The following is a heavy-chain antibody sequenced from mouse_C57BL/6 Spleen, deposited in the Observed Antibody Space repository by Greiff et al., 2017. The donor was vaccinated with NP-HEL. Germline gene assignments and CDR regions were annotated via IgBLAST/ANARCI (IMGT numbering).Heavy chain of an antibody. V-gene: IGHV14-1*01. CDR3: TGGDGNYSYAMDY. J-gene: IGHJ4*01. Sequence: VQLQQSGAELVRPGASVKLSCTASGFNIKDYYMHWVKQRPEQGLEWIGRIDPEDGDTEYAPKFQGKATMTADTSSNTAYLQLSSLTSEDTAVYYCTGGDGNYSYAMDYWGQGTSVTVSS. CDR2: IDPEDGDT. D-gene: IGHD2-1*01. CDR1: GFNIKDYY.